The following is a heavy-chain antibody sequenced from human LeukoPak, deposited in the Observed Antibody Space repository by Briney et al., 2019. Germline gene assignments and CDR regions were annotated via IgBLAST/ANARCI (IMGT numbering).Heavy chain of an antibody. CDR3: ARDLLYYYDSSATDY. CDR2: ISSSSSYI. J-gene: IGHJ4*02. CDR1: GFTFSSYS. V-gene: IGHV3-21*01. Sequence: GGSLRLSCAASGFTFSSYSMNWVRQAPGDGLEWVSSISSSSSYIYYADSVKGRFTISRDNAKNSLYLQINSLRAEDTAVYYCARDLLYYYDSSATDYWGQGTLVTVSS. D-gene: IGHD3-22*01.